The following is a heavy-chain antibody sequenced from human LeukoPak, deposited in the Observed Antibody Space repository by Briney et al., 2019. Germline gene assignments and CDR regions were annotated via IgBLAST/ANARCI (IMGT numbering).Heavy chain of an antibody. D-gene: IGHD3-3*01. J-gene: IGHJ1*01. Sequence: TGGPLRLSCAASGFTFSSYSMNWVRQAPGKGLEWVSSISRSSSYIYYADSVKGRFTITSDNAKNSLYLQMNSLRAEDTAVYYCARERGRDYDFGSGYSFAEYFQHWGQGTLVIVSS. CDR2: ISRSSSYI. CDR3: ARERGRDYDFGSGYSFAEYFQH. V-gene: IGHV3-21*01. CDR1: GFTFSSYS.